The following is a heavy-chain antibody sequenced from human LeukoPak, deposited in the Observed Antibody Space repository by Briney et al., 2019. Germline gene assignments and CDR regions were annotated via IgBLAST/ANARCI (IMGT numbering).Heavy chain of an antibody. D-gene: IGHD2/OR15-2a*01. J-gene: IGHJ3*02. CDR3: ARPGVGSGLYGAFDI. CDR1: GGSISSYS. V-gene: IGHV4-59*08. Sequence: SETLSLTCTVSGGSISSYSWNWIRQPPGKGLEWIGYIYYSGSTNYNPSLKSRVSISVDTSKNQFSLKLRSVTAADTAVYYCARPGVGSGLYGAFDIWGQGTMVTVSS. CDR2: IYYSGST.